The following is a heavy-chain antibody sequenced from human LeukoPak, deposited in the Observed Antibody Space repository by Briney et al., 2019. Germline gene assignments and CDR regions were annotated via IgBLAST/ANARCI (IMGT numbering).Heavy chain of an antibody. D-gene: IGHD1-14*01. CDR3: AREANSPTTRYWYFDL. CDR1: GGSVSSYY. CDR2: VYYSGST. J-gene: IGHJ2*01. V-gene: IGHV4-59*02. Sequence: SETLSLTCTVSGGSVSSYYWSWMRQSPGKGLEWIGYVYYSGSTNYNPALMSRVTISLDTSENQFSLKLSSVTAADTAVYYCAREANSPTTRYWYFDLWGRGTQVTVSS.